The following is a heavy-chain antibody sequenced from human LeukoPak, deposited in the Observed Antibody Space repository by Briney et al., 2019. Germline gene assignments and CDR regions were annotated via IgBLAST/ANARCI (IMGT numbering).Heavy chain of an antibody. V-gene: IGHV1-2*02. Sequence: ASVKVSCKAFGYTFTGYYMHWVRQAPGQGLEWMGWINPNSGATNYAQDFQGRVTMTRDTSISTAYMELSGLRSDDTAVYFCARGFCGGDCYSIDYWGQGTLVTVSS. CDR2: INPNSGAT. D-gene: IGHD2-21*02. J-gene: IGHJ4*02. CDR3: ARGFCGGDCYSIDY. CDR1: GYTFTGYY.